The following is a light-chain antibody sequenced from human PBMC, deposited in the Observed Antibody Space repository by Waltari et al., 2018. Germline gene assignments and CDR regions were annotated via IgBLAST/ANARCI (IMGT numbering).Light chain of an antibody. CDR3: NSRDSSGNHYV. J-gene: IGLJ1*01. V-gene: IGLV3-19*01. CDR1: SLRRYY. Sequence: SSELTQDPAVSVALGQTVRITCQGDSLRRYYASWYQQKPGQAPVLVIYGKHNRPSGIPDRFSGSSSGNTASLTITGAQAEDEADYYCNSRDSSGNHYVFGTGTKVTVL. CDR2: GKH.